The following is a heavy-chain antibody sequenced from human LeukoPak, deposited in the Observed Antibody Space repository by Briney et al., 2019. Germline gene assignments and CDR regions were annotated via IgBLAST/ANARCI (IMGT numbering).Heavy chain of an antibody. CDR1: GYSFTSYW. V-gene: IGHV5-51*01. CDR2: IYPDDSDT. D-gene: IGHD5-12*01. Sequence: PGESLKISCKGSGYSFTSYWIGWVRQTPGKGLEWMAIIYPDDSDTRYNPSFQGQIIISADKSISTAYLQWSSLKASDTAMYYCARRGYSGYEGAWSDPWGQGTLVTVSS. J-gene: IGHJ5*02. CDR3: ARRGYSGYEGAWSDP.